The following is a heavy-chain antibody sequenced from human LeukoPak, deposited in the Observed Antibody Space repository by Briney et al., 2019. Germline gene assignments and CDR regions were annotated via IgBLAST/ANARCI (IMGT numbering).Heavy chain of an antibody. V-gene: IGHV4-59*12. D-gene: IGHD3-10*01. CDR2: IYYSGST. J-gene: IGHJ5*02. CDR1: GGSISGYY. CDR3: AKERYYGSGEAVWFDP. Sequence: PSETLSLTWTVSGGSISGYYWSWIRQPPGKGLEWIGYIYYSGSTNYNPSLKSRVTISVDTSKNQFSLKLSSVTAADTAVYYCAKERYYGSGEAVWFDPWGQGTLVTVSS.